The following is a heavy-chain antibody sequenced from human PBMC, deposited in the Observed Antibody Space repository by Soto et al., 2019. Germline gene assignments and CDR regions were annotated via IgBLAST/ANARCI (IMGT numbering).Heavy chain of an antibody. J-gene: IGHJ6*02. CDR2: ISSSSSYI. CDR3: ARGDPIYYYYYGMDV. CDR1: GFTFSSYS. D-gene: IGHD2-21*02. V-gene: IGHV3-21*01. Sequence: GGSLRLSCAASGFTFSSYSMNWVRQAPGKGLEWVSSISSSSSYIYYADSVKGRFTISRDNAKNSLYLQMNSLRAEDTAVYYCARGDPIYYYYYGMDVWGQGTTVTVSS.